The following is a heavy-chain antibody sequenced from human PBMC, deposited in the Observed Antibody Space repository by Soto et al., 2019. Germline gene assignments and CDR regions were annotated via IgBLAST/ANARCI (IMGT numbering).Heavy chain of an antibody. CDR3: AKFRGPSYSYYSMEV. Sequence: EVQLLESGGGLVQPGGSLRLSCAASGFTFGSYAMNWLRQAPGRGLECVSFISGSGRTTYYADSVKGRFPVSRNNSKNPLYLQMTSLRAEDTALYYCAKFRGPSYSYYSMEVWGKGTTVTVSS. J-gene: IGHJ6*03. V-gene: IGHV3-23*01. CDR1: GFTFGSYA. CDR2: ISGSGRTT. D-gene: IGHD3-16*01.